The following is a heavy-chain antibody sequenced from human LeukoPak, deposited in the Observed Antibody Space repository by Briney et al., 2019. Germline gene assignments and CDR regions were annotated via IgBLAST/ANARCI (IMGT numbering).Heavy chain of an antibody. CDR3: ARGWKIFGPFDY. J-gene: IGHJ4*02. V-gene: IGHV4-34*01. CDR1: GGSFSGYY. Sequence: SETLSLTCAVYGGSFSGYYWSWIRQPPGKGLEWIGEINHSGSTNYNPSLKSRVTISVDTSKDQFSLKLSSVTAADTAVYYCARGWKIFGPFDYWGQGTLVTVSS. CDR2: INHSGST. D-gene: IGHD3/OR15-3a*01.